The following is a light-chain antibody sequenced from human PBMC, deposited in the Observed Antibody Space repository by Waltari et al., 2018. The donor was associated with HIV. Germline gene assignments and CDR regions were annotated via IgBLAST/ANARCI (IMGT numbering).Light chain of an antibody. CDR3: QQYYNWPPWT. V-gene: IGKV3-15*01. CDR2: GAV. CDR1: QNVSSD. J-gene: IGKJ1*01. Sequence: DIVLTQSPTTLSVSLAERVSLSCRASQNVSSDLAWLQQRPGQAPRLVIYGAVTRATGIPARISGSGSGTEFILTISSLQSEDVALYYCQQYYNWPPWTFGQGTKVEMK.